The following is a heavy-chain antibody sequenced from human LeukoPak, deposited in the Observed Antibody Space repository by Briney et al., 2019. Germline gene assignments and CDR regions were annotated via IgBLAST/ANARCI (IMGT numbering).Heavy chain of an antibody. Sequence: SETLSLTCAVYGGSLSGYYWSWIRQPPGKGLEWIGEINHSGSTNYNPSLKSRVTISVDTSKNQFSLKLGSVTAADTAVYYCARDYGDGFDIWGQGTMVTVSS. D-gene: IGHD3-16*01. CDR3: ARDYGDGFDI. V-gene: IGHV4-34*01. J-gene: IGHJ3*02. CDR2: INHSGST. CDR1: GGSLSGYY.